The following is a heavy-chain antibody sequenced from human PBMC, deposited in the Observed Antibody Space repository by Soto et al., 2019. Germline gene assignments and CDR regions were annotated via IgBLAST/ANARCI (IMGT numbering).Heavy chain of an antibody. CDR1: GFTFSSYA. CDR2: ISGSGGST. Sequence: GGSLRLSCAASGFTFSSYAMSWVRQAPGKGLEWVSAISGSGGSTYYADSVKGRFTISRDNSKNTLYLQMNSLRAEDTAVYYCAKLSKSSGYYPYYYYGMDVWGQGTTVTVSS. D-gene: IGHD3-22*01. CDR3: AKLSKSSGYYPYYYYGMDV. J-gene: IGHJ6*02. V-gene: IGHV3-23*01.